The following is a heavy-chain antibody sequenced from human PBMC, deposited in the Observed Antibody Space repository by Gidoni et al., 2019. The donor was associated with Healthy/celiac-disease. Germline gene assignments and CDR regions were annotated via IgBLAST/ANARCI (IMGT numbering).Heavy chain of an antibody. CDR1: GFTFSSYA. D-gene: IGHD3-9*01. Sequence: EVQLVESGGGLVQPGGSLRFSCSASGFTFSSYAMHWVRQAPGKGLEYVSAISSNGGSTYYADSVKGRFTISRDNSKNTLYLQMSSLRAEDTAVYYCVKERKYDILTGYPGLLDYWGQGTLVTVSS. J-gene: IGHJ4*02. CDR3: VKERKYDILTGYPGLLDY. CDR2: ISSNGGST. V-gene: IGHV3-64D*06.